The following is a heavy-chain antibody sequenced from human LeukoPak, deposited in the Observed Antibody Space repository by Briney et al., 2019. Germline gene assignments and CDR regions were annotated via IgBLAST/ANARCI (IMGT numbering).Heavy chain of an antibody. V-gene: IGHV4-59*08. J-gene: IGHJ3*02. D-gene: IGHD2-2*01. CDR2: IYYSGST. CDR1: GGSISSYY. CDR3: ARHAGYCSSTSCQSDAFDI. Sequence: SETLSLTCTVSGGSISSYYWSWIRQPPGKGLDWIGYIYYSGSTNYNPSLKSRVTISVDTSKNQFSLKLSSVTAADTAVYYCARHAGYCSSTSCQSDAFDIWGQGTMVTVSS.